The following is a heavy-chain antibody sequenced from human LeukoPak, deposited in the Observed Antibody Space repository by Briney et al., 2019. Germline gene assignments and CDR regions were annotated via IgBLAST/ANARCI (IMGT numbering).Heavy chain of an antibody. CDR1: GFTFSSYS. V-gene: IGHV3-21*01. D-gene: IGHD7-27*01. J-gene: IGHJ4*02. CDR3: ARGLAGGDDC. CDR2: ISSSSSYI. Sequence: TGGSLRLSCAASGFTFSSYSMNWVRQAPGKGLEWVSSISSSSSYIYYADSVKGRFTISRDNAKNSLYLQMNSLRAEDTAVYYCARGLAGGDDCWGQGTLVTVSS.